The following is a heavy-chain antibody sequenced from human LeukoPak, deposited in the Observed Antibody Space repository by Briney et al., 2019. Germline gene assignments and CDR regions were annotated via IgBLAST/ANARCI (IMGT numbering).Heavy chain of an antibody. Sequence: SETLSLTCTVSGGSIGSYYWSWIRQPPGKGLEWIGYIYYSGSTNYNPSLKSRVTISVDTSKNQFSLKLSSVTAADTAVYYCATGGYCSGGSCFNDYWGQGTLVTVSS. J-gene: IGHJ4*02. D-gene: IGHD2-15*01. V-gene: IGHV4-59*08. CDR2: IYYSGST. CDR1: GGSIGSYY. CDR3: ATGGYCSGGSCFNDY.